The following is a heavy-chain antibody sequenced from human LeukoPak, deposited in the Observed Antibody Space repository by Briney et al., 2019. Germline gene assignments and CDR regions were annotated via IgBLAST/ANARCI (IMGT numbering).Heavy chain of an antibody. CDR3: ARGLHLRYYDRSGYFDY. D-gene: IGHD3-22*01. CDR1: GYTFTSYG. J-gene: IGHJ4*02. V-gene: IGHV1-18*01. CDR2: ISAYNGNT. Sequence: ASVKVSCKASGYTFTSYGISWVRQAPGQGLEWMGWISAYNGNTNYAQKLQGRVTMTTDTSTSTAYMELSSLRSEDTAVYYCARGLHLRYYDRSGYFDYWGQGILVTVSS.